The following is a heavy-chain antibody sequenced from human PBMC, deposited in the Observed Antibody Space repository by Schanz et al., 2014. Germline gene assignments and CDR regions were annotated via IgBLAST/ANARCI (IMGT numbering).Heavy chain of an antibody. CDR3: AKSLESCPGGRCSRGYFDY. V-gene: IGHV3-23*01. CDR1: GFTFTNYA. D-gene: IGHD2-8*02. CDR2: TSDSGDTA. J-gene: IGHJ4*02. Sequence: DVQLLESRGGLVQPGGSLRLSCAASGFTFTNYAISWVRQAPGKGLEWVSLTSDSGDTAYYADSVKGRFTISRDNFKGALYLQMSSLRAEDTAVYYCAKSLESCPGGRCSRGYFDYWGQGTLVTVSS.